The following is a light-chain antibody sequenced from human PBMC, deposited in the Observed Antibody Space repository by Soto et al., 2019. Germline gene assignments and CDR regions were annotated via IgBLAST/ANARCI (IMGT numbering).Light chain of an antibody. J-gene: IGKJ4*01. CDR2: GAS. CDR1: QSVRTS. V-gene: IGKV3-11*01. Sequence: EFVLTQSPATLSLSPGERATLSCRASQSVRTSLAWYQQKPGQAPRLLIYGASNRATGIPARFSGSGSGTDFTLTISSLEPEDFALYYCQQRSSWPIFGGGTKVDIK. CDR3: QQRSSWPI.